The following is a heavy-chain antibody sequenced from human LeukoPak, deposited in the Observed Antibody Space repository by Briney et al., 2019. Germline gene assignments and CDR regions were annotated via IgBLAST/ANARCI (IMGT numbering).Heavy chain of an antibody. CDR3: ARGDSGSWNYKRGFDY. J-gene: IGHJ4*02. V-gene: IGHV3-33*01. CDR2: IWCDGSNK. Sequence: GGSLRLSCAASGFTFSSYGMHWVRQAPGRGLEWVAVIWCDGSNKYYADSVKGRFTISRDNSNNALYLQMNSLRAEDTAVYYRARGDSGSWNYKRGFDYWGQGTLVTVSS. D-gene: IGHD1-26*01. CDR1: GFTFSSYG.